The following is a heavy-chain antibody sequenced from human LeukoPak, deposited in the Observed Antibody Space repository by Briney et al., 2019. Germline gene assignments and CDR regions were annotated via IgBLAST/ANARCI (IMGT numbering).Heavy chain of an antibody. J-gene: IGHJ3*02. Sequence: PGGSLRLSCAASGVTFSSSNMHWGRRAPGKGLEWLSFISGSSTGTQSADSVKGRFTISRDIGRKALYLQMNSLRDEDTAVYYCARGGGRSYSDAFDIWGQGTVVTVSS. CDR1: GVTFSSSN. V-gene: IGHV3-48*02. CDR2: ISGSSTGT. CDR3: ARGGGRSYSDAFDI. D-gene: IGHD1-26*01.